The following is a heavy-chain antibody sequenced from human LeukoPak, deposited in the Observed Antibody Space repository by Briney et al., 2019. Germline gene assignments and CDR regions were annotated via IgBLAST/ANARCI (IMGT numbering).Heavy chain of an antibody. CDR2: ISGSGGST. CDR3: AKDIITMVRGPYDY. CDR1: GFTFSSYA. D-gene: IGHD3-10*01. J-gene: IGHJ4*02. V-gene: IGHV3-23*01. Sequence: PGGSLRLSCAASGFTFSSYAMSWVRQAPGKGLEWVSAISGSGGSTYYADSVRGRFTISRDNSKNTLYLQMNSLRAEDTAVYYCAKDIITMVRGPYDYWGQGTLVTVSS.